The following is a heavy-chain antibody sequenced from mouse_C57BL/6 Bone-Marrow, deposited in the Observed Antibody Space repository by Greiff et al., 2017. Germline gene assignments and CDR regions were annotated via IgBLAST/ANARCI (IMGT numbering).Heavy chain of an antibody. CDR1: GYTFTSYG. V-gene: IGHV1-81*01. CDR2: IYPRSGNT. Sequence: VQVVESGAELARPGASVKLSCKASGYTFTSYGISWVKQRTGRGLEWIGEIYPRSGNTYYNEKFKGKATLTADKSSSTAYMELRSLTSEDSAVYFCAREVYYYGSSPYYYAMDYWGQGTSVTVSS. J-gene: IGHJ4*01. CDR3: AREVYYYGSSPYYYAMDY. D-gene: IGHD1-1*01.